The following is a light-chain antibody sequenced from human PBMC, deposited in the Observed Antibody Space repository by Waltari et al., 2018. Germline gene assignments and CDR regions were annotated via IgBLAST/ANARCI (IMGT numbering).Light chain of an antibody. CDR1: SSNIGSNT. J-gene: IGLJ3*02. Sequence: QSVLTPPPSVSGTPGQRVTIACSGGSSNIGSNTVNWYQQFPGTAPRLFTYSTGQRPPGVPDRFSGSKSGPSASLAISGLQSEDEADYYCTSWDGGLNGWVFGGGTKLTVL. CDR2: STG. V-gene: IGLV1-44*01. CDR3: TSWDGGLNGWV.